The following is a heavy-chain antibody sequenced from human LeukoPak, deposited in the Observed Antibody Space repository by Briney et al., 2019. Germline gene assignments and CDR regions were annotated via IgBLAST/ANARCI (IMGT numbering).Heavy chain of an antibody. CDR3: ASSRYSGSYDY. J-gene: IGHJ4*02. V-gene: IGHV3-7*01. Sequence: GGSLRLSCAASGFTFSSYWMSWVRQAPGKGLEWVANIKQDGSEKYYVDSVKGRFTISRDNTKNSLYLQMDSLRAEDTAVYYCASSRYSGSYDYWGQGTLVTVSS. D-gene: IGHD1-26*01. CDR1: GFTFSSYW. CDR2: IKQDGSEK.